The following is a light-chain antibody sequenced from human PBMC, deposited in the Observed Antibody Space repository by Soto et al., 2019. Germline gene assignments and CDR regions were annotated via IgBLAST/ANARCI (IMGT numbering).Light chain of an antibody. J-gene: IGLJ1*01. V-gene: IGLV2-14*03. CDR3: NSYTGSSTYV. Sequence: QSALTQPASVSGSPGQSITISCTGTSSDVGGYNYVSWYQQHPGKAPKLMIYDVSDRPSGDSNRFSGSKSGNTASLTISGFQAEDEADYYCNSYTGSSTYVFGTGTKVTVL. CDR1: SSDVGGYNY. CDR2: DVS.